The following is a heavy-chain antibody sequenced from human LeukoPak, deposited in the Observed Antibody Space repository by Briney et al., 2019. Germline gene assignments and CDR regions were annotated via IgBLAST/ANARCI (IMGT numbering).Heavy chain of an antibody. CDR3: ARAVAGTDYYYYMDV. V-gene: IGHV4-34*01. Sequence: SETLSLTCAVYGGSFSGYYWSWIRRPPGKGLEWIGEINHSGSTNYNPSLKSRVTKSVDTSKNQFSLKLSSVTAADTAVYYCARAVAGTDYYYYMDVWGKGTTVTVSS. CDR2: INHSGST. D-gene: IGHD6-19*01. J-gene: IGHJ6*03. CDR1: GGSFSGYY.